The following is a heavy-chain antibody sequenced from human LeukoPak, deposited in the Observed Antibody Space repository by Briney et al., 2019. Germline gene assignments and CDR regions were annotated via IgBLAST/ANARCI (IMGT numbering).Heavy chain of an antibody. CDR3: AREEEDIVVVPAASNWFDP. CDR2: IIPIFGTA. V-gene: IGHV1-69*13. J-gene: IGHJ5*02. CDR1: GGTFSSYA. Sequence: GASVKVSCKASGGTFSSYAISWVRQAPGQGLEWMGGIIPIFGTANYAQKFQGRVTITADESTGTAYMELSSLRSEDTAVYYCAREEEDIVVVPAASNWFDPWGQGTLVTVSS. D-gene: IGHD2-2*01.